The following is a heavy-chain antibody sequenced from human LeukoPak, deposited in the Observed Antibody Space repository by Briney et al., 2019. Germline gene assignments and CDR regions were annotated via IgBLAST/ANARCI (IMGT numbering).Heavy chain of an antibody. CDR3: ARDLNYYDSSGYY. CDR1: GFTFDDYA. CDR2: ISWNSGSI. J-gene: IGHJ4*02. Sequence: PGRSLRLSCAASGFTFDDYAMHWVRQAPGKGLEWVSGISWNSGSIYYADSVKGRFTISRDNAKNSLYLQMNSLRAEDTAVYYCARDLNYYDSSGYYWGQGTLVTVSS. V-gene: IGHV3-9*01. D-gene: IGHD3-22*01.